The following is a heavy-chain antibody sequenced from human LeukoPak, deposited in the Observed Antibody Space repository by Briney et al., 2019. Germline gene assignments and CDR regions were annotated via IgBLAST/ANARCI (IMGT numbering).Heavy chain of an antibody. CDR3: AKDGYYDSSGGIDY. D-gene: IGHD3-22*01. V-gene: IGHV3-9*01. J-gene: IGHJ4*02. CDR2: ISWNSGSI. Sequence: GGSLRLSCAASGFTFYDYAMHWGRHAPGKGLEWVSGISWNSGSIVYADSVRGRFTIYRDNAKNSLYLQMNSLRAEDTALYYCAKDGYYDSSGGIDYWGQGTLVTVSS. CDR1: GFTFYDYA.